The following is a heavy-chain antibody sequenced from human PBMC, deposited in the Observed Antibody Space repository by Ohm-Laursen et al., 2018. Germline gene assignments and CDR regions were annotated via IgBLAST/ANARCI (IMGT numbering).Heavy chain of an antibody. CDR3: ARVTGPGDYYGLDV. J-gene: IGHJ6*02. V-gene: IGHV4-4*07. Sequence: SETLSLTCNVSGGSINSYYWSWIRQHAVKGLEWIGRIYGGGSTNYNPSLEIRVTMSVDTSKNQFSLKLRAVTAADTAVYFCARVTGPGDYYGLDVWGQGTTVTVSS. D-gene: IGHD3-9*01. CDR2: IYGGGST. CDR1: GGSINSYY.